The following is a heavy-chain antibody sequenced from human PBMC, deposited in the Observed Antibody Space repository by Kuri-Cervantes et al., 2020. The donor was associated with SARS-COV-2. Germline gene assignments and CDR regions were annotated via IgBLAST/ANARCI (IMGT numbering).Heavy chain of an antibody. J-gene: IGHJ6*02. CDR2: IIPTFGTA. CDR1: GYTFTSYG. V-gene: IGHV1-69*06. Sequence: SVKVSCKASGYTFTSYGISWVRQAPGQGLEWMGGIIPTFGTANYAQKFQGRVTITADKSTSTAYMELSSLRSEDTAVYYCARRYCSGGSCYNAYGMDVWGQGTTVTVSS. D-gene: IGHD2-15*01. CDR3: ARRYCSGGSCYNAYGMDV.